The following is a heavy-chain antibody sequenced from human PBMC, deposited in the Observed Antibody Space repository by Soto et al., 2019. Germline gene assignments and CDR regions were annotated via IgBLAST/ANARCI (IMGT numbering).Heavy chain of an antibody. J-gene: IGHJ4*02. CDR3: VRAGVAYCTSTTCPALDY. CDR2: ISSSSSPI. V-gene: IGHV3-48*01. D-gene: IGHD2-2*01. Sequence: GGSLRLSCAASGFTFSSSNMNWVRQAPGKGLEWDSYISSSSSPIYYADSVKGRFTISRDNAKNSLLLQMNSLRAEDTAVYYCVRAGVAYCTSTTCPALDYWGQGTQVTVSS. CDR1: GFTFSSSN.